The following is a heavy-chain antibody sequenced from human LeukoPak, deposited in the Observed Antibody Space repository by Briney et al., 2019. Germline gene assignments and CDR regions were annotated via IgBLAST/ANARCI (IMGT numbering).Heavy chain of an antibody. V-gene: IGHV3-33*01. CDR1: GFSFTGHG. J-gene: IGHJ6*04. CDR3: ARACYSGAWYGMDV. Sequence: GTSLRLSCEASGFSFTGHGMHWVRQAPGKGLEWAAVIWNDGTNKYYGDSVKGRFTISRDNSRKTLYLQMNSLRAEDTAVYYCARACYSGAWYGMDVWGKGTTVTVSS. D-gene: IGHD6-19*01. CDR2: IWNDGTNK.